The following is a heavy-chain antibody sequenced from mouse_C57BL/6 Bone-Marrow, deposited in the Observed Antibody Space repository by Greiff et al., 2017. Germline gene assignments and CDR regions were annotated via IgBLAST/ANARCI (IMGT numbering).Heavy chain of an antibody. Sequence: DVMLVESGGDLVKPGGSLKLSCAASGFTFSSYGMSWVRQTPDKRLEWVATISSGGSYTYYPDSVKGRFTISRDNAKNTLYLQMSSLKSEDTAMYYCARLKLGRRAMDYWGQGTSVTVSS. CDR2: ISSGGSYT. J-gene: IGHJ4*01. CDR3: ARLKLGRRAMDY. V-gene: IGHV5-6*02. D-gene: IGHD4-1*01. CDR1: GFTFSSYG.